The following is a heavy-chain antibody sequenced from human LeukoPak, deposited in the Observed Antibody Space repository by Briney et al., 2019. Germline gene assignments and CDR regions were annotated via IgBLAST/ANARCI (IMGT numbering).Heavy chain of an antibody. V-gene: IGHV4-61*02. Sequence: SETLSLTCTVSGGSISSGSYYWSWIRQPAGKGLEWIGRIYTSGSTNYNPSLKSRVTISVDTSKNQFSLKLSSVTAADTAVYYCARDPYYYDSSGYYFDYWGQGTLVTVSS. CDR1: GGSISSGSYY. CDR2: IYTSGST. J-gene: IGHJ4*02. D-gene: IGHD3-22*01. CDR3: ARDPYYYDSSGYYFDY.